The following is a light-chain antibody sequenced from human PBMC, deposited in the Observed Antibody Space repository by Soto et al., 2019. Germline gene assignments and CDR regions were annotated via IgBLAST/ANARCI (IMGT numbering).Light chain of an antibody. CDR1: QSVSSSY. CDR3: QQYYSYPWT. CDR2: AAS. Sequence: EIVLTQSPGTLSLSPGERATLSCRASQSVSSSYLAWYQQKPGQAPRLLIYAASRRATGIPDRFSGSGSGTDFTLTISCLQSEDFATYYCQQYYSYPWTFGQGTKVDIK. J-gene: IGKJ1*01. V-gene: IGKV3-20*01.